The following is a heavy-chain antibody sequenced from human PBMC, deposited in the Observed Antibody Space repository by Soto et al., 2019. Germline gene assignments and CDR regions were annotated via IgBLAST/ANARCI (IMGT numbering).Heavy chain of an antibody. D-gene: IGHD3-22*01. J-gene: IGHJ6*02. Sequence: GGSLRLSCAASGFTFSSYGMHWVRQAPGKGLEWVAVIWYDGSNKYYADSVKGRFTISRDNSKNTLYLQMNSLRAEDTAVYYCARDSHSRDYYYYYGMDVWGQGTTVTVSS. V-gene: IGHV3-33*01. CDR3: ARDSHSRDYYYYYGMDV. CDR2: IWYDGSNK. CDR1: GFTFSSYG.